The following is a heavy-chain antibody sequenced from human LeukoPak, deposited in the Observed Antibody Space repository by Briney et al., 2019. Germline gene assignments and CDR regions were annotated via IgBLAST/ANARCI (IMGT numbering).Heavy chain of an antibody. CDR3: AAGYCSGGSCYPYYYDGMDV. J-gene: IGHJ6*02. V-gene: IGHV1-58*01. Sequence: RASVKVSCKASGFTFTSSAVQWVRQARGQRLEWIGWIVVGSGNTNYAQKFQERVTITRDMSTSTAYMELSSLRSEDTAVYYCAAGYCSGGSCYPYYYDGMDVWGQGTTVTVSS. CDR2: IVVGSGNT. D-gene: IGHD2-15*01. CDR1: GFTFTSSA.